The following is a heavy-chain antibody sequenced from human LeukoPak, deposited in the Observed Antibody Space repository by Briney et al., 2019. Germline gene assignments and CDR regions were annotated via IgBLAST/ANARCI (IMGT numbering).Heavy chain of an antibody. CDR1: GFTFSVYW. CDR3: AKDSVAVADSYAFDI. Sequence: PGGSLRLSCAASGFTFSVYWMTWVRQAPGKGLEWVAVISYDGSNKYYADSVKGRFTISRDNSKNTLYLQMNSLRAEDTAVYYCAKDSVAVADSYAFDIWGQGTMVTVSS. D-gene: IGHD6-19*01. V-gene: IGHV3-30*18. J-gene: IGHJ3*02. CDR2: ISYDGSNK.